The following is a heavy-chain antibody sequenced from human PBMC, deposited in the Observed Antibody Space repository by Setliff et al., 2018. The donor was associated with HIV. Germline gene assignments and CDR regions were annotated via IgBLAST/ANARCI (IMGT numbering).Heavy chain of an antibody. D-gene: IGHD3-10*01. Sequence: SETLSLTCTVTGGSITTNNYYWGWIRQPPGKGLEWIGTIYYTGHTFYDPSLKSQVTTSVDTSKNQFSLNLSPVTAADTAVYYCASQRGLRGYYGSNSPYYFDYWGQGILVTVSS. CDR1: GGSITTNNYY. CDR3: ASQRGLRGYYGSNSPYYFDY. CDR2: IYYTGHT. V-gene: IGHV4-39*01. J-gene: IGHJ4*02.